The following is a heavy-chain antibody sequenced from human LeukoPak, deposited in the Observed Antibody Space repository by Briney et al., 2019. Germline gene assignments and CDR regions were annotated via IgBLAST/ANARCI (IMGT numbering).Heavy chain of an antibody. V-gene: IGHV3-23*01. CDR2: ISGRGSNT. D-gene: IGHD2-2*01. J-gene: IGHJ4*02. CDR3: PKDVRSVVVSAAGGFVS. CDR1: GFTFRGYS. Sequence: SPRLSCAVSGFTFRGYSMSSVRQGPGEGLEWVSAISGRGSNTYYTASVKGRFTNSRASSKNTSHLQMNSLRPETTPEYYFPKDVRSVVVSAAGGFVSWGQGTLVTVSS.